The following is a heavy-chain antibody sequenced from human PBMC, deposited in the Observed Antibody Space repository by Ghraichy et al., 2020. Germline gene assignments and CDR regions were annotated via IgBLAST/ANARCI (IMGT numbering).Heavy chain of an antibody. CDR3: ARDGRQRAGDYYDSSGYYFDY. Sequence: SETLSLTCTVSGASISSYYWSWIRQPPGKGLEWIGYIYYSGSTNYNPSLKSRVTISVDTSKNQFYLKLSSVTASDTAVYYCARDGRQRAGDYYDSSGYYFDYWGQGTLVTVSS. V-gene: IGHV4-59*01. D-gene: IGHD3-22*01. CDR1: GASISSYY. CDR2: IYYSGST. J-gene: IGHJ4*02.